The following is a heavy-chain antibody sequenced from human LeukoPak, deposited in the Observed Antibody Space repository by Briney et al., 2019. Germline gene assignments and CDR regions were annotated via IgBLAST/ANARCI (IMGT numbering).Heavy chain of an antibody. CDR3: ARDKYSGSDSPFDH. J-gene: IGHJ4*02. CDR2: ISSDGITT. CDR1: GFTFNTYA. V-gene: IGHV3-64*01. Sequence: GGSLRLSCAASGFTFNTYAMHWVRQAPGKGLEYVSAISSDGITTYYANSVKGRFTISRDNSKNTLYLQVGSLSAEDMAVYYCARDKYSGSDSPFDHWGQGTLVTVSS. D-gene: IGHD5-12*01.